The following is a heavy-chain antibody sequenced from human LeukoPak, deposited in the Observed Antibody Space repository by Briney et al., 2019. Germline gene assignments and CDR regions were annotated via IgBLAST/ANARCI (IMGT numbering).Heavy chain of an antibody. CDR3: ESYLYYYGSGSYKTYYYYYMDV. J-gene: IGHJ6*03. CDR1: GGSISSYY. CDR2: IYYSGST. V-gene: IGHV4-59*08. D-gene: IGHD3-10*01. Sequence: SETLSLTCTVSGGSISSYYWSWIRQPPGKGLEWIGYIYYSGSTNYNPSLKSRVTISVDTSKNQFSLKLSSVTAADTAVYYWESYLYYYGSGSYKTYYYYYMDVWGKGTTVTVSS.